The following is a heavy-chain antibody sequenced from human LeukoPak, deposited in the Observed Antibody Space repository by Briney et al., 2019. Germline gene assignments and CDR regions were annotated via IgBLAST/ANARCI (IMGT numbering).Heavy chain of an antibody. CDR1: GYTFTTYY. V-gene: IGHV1-46*01. J-gene: IGHJ6*02. CDR2: INPSGGNT. CDR3: ARDLRIGTRNYYYYDMDV. Sequence: ASVKVSCKASGYTFTTYYIHWVRQAPGQGLEWMGIINPSGGNTRDAQKFQGGVTMTRDTSTSTVYMELSSLRSGDTAVYYCARDLRIGTRNYYYYDMDVWGQGTTVTVSS. D-gene: IGHD1-1*01.